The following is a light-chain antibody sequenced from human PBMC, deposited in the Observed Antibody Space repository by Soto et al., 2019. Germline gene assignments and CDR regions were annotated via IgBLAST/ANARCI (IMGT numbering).Light chain of an antibody. J-gene: IGKJ5*01. CDR3: QQYNYWPIT. CDR2: GAS. Sequence: EIVMTQSPATLSVSPGEGATLSCRASQSVRTYLGWYQQKPGQAPRLLIYGASTRATGIPARFSGSGSGTEFTLTISSLQSEDFAVYYCQQYNYWPITFGQGTRLEIK. CDR1: QSVRTY. V-gene: IGKV3-15*01.